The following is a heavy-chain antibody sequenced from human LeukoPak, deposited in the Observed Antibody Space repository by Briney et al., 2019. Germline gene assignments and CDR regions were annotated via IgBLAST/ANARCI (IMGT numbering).Heavy chain of an antibody. D-gene: IGHD3-10*01. J-gene: IGHJ4*02. CDR3: ARDFLWGSGSR. Sequence: GGPLRLSCAASGFTFSSYWMHWVRQAPGKGLVWVSRISTDGSSTSYADFVKGRFTISRDNAKNTLFLQMNSLRAEDTAVYYCARDFLWGSGSRWGQGTLVTASS. V-gene: IGHV3-74*01. CDR1: GFTFSSYW. CDR2: ISTDGSST.